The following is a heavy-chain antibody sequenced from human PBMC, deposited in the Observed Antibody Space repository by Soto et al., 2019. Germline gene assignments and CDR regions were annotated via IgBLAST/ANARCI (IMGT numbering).Heavy chain of an antibody. Sequence: GGSLRLSCAVSGFTFSSYAMSWVRRAPGKGLEWVSAISGSGGSTYYADSVKGRFTISRDNSKNTLYLQMNSLRAEDTAVYYCAKDPKRGYSYGYVDYWGQGTLVTVYS. CDR3: AKDPKRGYSYGYVDY. J-gene: IGHJ4*02. D-gene: IGHD5-18*01. CDR2: ISGSGGST. CDR1: GFTFSSYA. V-gene: IGHV3-23*01.